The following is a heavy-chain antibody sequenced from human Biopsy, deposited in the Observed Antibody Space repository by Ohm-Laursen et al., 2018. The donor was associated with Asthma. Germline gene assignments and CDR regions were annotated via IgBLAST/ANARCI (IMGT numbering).Heavy chain of an antibody. D-gene: IGHD1-26*01. CDR3: AKDKVGAANSYQYGMDV. Sequence: SLRLSCAASGFTFSSYWMSWVRQAPGKGLEWVSSVSLNGENTYYTDSVKGRFTISRDNPENTLYLQMSSLGAEDTAIYYCAKDKVGAANSYQYGMDVWGQGTTVTVSS. J-gene: IGHJ6*02. V-gene: IGHV3-23*01. CDR2: VSLNGENT. CDR1: GFTFSSYW.